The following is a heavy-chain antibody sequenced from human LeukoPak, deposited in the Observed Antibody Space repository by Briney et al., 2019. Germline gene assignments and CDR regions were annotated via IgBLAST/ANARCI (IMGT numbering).Heavy chain of an antibody. Sequence: PGGSLRLSCAASGFTFSSYWMHWVRQAPGKGLVWVSRINTDGSSTSYADSVKGRFTISRDNAKNTLYLQMNSLRAEDTAVYYCAREDSGSYIDYWGQGTLVTVSS. J-gene: IGHJ4*02. V-gene: IGHV3-74*01. CDR2: INTDGSST. CDR1: GFTFSSYW. CDR3: AREDSGSYIDY. D-gene: IGHD1-26*01.